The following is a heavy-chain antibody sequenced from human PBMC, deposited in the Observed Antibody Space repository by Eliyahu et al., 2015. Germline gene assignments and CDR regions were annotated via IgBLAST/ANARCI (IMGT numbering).Heavy chain of an antibody. D-gene: IGHD5-18*01. J-gene: IGHJ3*02. CDR1: RFTFSDHY. CDR3: AREGKTGYNGAFDI. CDR2: SSGTTSFT. V-gene: IGHV3-11*06. Sequence: QVSLVESGGGLVKPGGSLXLXXAASRFTFSDHYMSWLRQAPGRGLEWVSYSSGTTSFTKYADSMKGRISISRDSAKNSLYLQMTSLRVEDTAVYYCAREGKTGYNGAFDIWGQGAMVVVSS.